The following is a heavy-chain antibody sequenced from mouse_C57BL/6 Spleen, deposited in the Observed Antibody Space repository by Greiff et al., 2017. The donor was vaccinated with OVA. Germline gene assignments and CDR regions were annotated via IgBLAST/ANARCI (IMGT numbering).Heavy chain of an antibody. CDR1: GYTFTSYW. CDR2: IDPSDSAT. V-gene: IGHV1-52*01. CDR3: ARLRGNYPFAY. J-gene: IGHJ3*01. D-gene: IGHD2-1*01. Sequence: QVQLQQPGAELVRPGSSVKLSCKASGYTFTSYWMHWVKQRPIQGLEWIGNIDPSDSATHYNHKFKDKATLTVDKSSSTAYMPLSSLTSEDSAVYYCARLRGNYPFAYWGQGTLVTVSA.